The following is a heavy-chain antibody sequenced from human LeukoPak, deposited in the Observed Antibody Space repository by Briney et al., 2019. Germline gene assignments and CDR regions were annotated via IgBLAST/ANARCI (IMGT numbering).Heavy chain of an antibody. CDR3: AKEWIRTVTPGDDAFDI. CDR1: GFTFSSYA. CDR2: ISGSGGST. J-gene: IGHJ3*02. Sequence: GGSLRLSCAASGFTFSSYAMSWDRQAPGKGLEWVSAISGSGGSTYYADSVKGRFTISRDNSKNTLYLQMNSLRAEDTAVYYCAKEWIRTVTPGDDAFDIWGQGTMVTVSS. D-gene: IGHD4-17*01. V-gene: IGHV3-23*01.